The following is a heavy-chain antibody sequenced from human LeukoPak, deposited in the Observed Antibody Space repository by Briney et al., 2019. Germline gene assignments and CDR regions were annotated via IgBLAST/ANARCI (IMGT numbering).Heavy chain of an antibody. V-gene: IGHV3-66*01. CDR2: IYSGGST. Sequence: GGSLRLSCAASGFTFSSYAMSWVRQAPGKGLEWVSVIYSGGSTYYADSVKGRFTISRDNSKNTLYLQMNSLRAEDTAVYYCARERYRGSDYDYWGQGTLVTVSS. CDR3: ARERYRGSDYDY. CDR1: GFTFSSYA. D-gene: IGHD5-12*01. J-gene: IGHJ4*02.